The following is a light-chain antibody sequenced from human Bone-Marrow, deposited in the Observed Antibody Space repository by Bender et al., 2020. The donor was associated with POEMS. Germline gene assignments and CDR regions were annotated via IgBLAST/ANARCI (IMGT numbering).Light chain of an antibody. CDR3: VAWDAKLSGPSVV. Sequence: QSVLTQPPSVSGTPGQRVTISCSGSGSNIGGYPVNWYQQLPGTAPRLLIYTNNERPSGVPDRFSGSKSGTSASLAITGLQSDDEAIYFCVAWDAKLSGPSVVFGGGTKLTVL. J-gene: IGLJ2*01. V-gene: IGLV1-44*01. CDR1: GSNIGGYP. CDR2: TNN.